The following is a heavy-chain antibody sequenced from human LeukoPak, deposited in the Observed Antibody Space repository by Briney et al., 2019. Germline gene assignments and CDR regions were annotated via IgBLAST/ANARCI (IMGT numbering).Heavy chain of an antibody. CDR3: AKGMEDLDY. CDR1: GLTFSSYA. D-gene: IGHD1-1*01. J-gene: IGHJ4*02. CDR2: ISGSGGST. V-gene: IGHV3-23*01. Sequence: PGGSLRLSCAASGLTFSSYAMSWVRQAPGKGLEWVSGISGSGGSTYYADSVKGRFTISRDNSKNTLYLQMNSLRAEDTAVYSCAKGMEDLDYWAQGTLVTVSS.